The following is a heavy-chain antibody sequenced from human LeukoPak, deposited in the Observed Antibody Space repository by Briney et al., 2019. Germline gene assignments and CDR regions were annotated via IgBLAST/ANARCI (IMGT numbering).Heavy chain of an antibody. D-gene: IGHD1-14*01. Sequence: GGSLRLSCAASGFSFSTYYVNWVRQAPGKGLEWVSCISSSSTYIFYADSVRGRFAVSRPNAKNSLYLQMNSLRADDTAVYYCVRENHGSFDYWGQGSLVTVSS. CDR1: GFSFSTYY. CDR3: VRENHGSFDY. J-gene: IGHJ4*02. CDR2: ISSSSTYI. V-gene: IGHV3-21*01.